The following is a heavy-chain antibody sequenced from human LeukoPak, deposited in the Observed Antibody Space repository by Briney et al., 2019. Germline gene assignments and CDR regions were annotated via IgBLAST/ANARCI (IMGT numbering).Heavy chain of an antibody. D-gene: IGHD6-13*01. CDR3: ASEGSSSSAFDY. Sequence: SETLSLTCAVSGGSISSYYWSWVRQPPGKGLGWVGRIYYSGSTNYNPSLKSRVTISVDTSKNQFSLKLSSVTAADTAVYYCASEGSSSSAFDYWGQGTLVTASS. CDR2: IYYSGST. CDR1: GGSISSYY. J-gene: IGHJ4*02. V-gene: IGHV4-59*01.